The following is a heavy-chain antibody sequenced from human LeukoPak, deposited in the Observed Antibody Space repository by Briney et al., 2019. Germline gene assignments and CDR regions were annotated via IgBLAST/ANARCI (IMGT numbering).Heavy chain of an antibody. Sequence: HPGGSLRLSCAASGFTFSSYAMHWVRQAPGKGLEWVAVISYDGSNKYYADSVKGRFTISRDNSKNTLYLQMNSLRAEDTAVYYCARDLGKIGGNSSPFDYWGQGTLVTVSS. J-gene: IGHJ4*02. CDR2: ISYDGSNK. CDR3: ARDLGKIGGNSSPFDY. CDR1: GFTFSSYA. D-gene: IGHD4-23*01. V-gene: IGHV3-30-3*01.